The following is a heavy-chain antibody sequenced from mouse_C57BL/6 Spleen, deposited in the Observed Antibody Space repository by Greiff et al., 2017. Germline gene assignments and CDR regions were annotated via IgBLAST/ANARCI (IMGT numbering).Heavy chain of an antibody. CDR1: GYTFTSYG. D-gene: IGHD4-1*01. Sequence: QVQLKQSGAELARPGASVKLSCKASGYTFTSYGISWVKQRTGQGLEWIGEIYPRSGNTYYNEKFKGKATLTADKSSSTAYMELRSLTSEDSAVYFCARRGTGTFYYAMDYWGQGTSVTVSS. CDR3: ARRGTGTFYYAMDY. V-gene: IGHV1-81*01. CDR2: IYPRSGNT. J-gene: IGHJ4*01.